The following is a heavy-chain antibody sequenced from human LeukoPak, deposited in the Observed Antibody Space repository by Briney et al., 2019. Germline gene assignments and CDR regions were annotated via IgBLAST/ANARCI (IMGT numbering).Heavy chain of an antibody. Sequence: SETLSLTCAVYGGSFSGYYWSWIRQPPGKGLEWIGEINHSGSTNYNPSLKSRVTISVDTSKNQFSLKLSSVTAADTAVYYCARGRIGYCTNGVCRNWFDPWGQGTLVTVSS. CDR2: INHSGST. D-gene: IGHD2-8*01. CDR1: GGSFSGYY. CDR3: ARGRIGYCTNGVCRNWFDP. V-gene: IGHV4-34*01. J-gene: IGHJ5*02.